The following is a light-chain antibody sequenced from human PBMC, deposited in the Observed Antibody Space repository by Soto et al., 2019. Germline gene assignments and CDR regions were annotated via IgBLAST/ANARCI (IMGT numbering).Light chain of an antibody. CDR3: GTWDSSLTAGV. V-gene: IGLV1-51*01. CDR2: DNN. J-gene: IGLJ2*01. Sequence: QSVLTQPPSVSAAPGQKVTISCSGSSSNIGSNYVSWYQQLPGTAPKLLIYDNNKRPSVIPDRFSGSTSGTSATLGTTVLQNGDEADYYCGTWDSSLTAGVFGGGTKLTVL. CDR1: SSNIGSNY.